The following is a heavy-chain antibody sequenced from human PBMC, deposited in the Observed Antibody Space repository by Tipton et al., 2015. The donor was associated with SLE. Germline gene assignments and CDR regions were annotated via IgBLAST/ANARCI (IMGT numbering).Heavy chain of an antibody. D-gene: IGHD1-14*01. J-gene: IGHJ5*01. CDR2: INHSGST. CDR1: GGSFSGY. CDR3: ARNVRGFDP. Sequence: TLSLTCTVYGGSFSGYWSWIRQPPGKGLEWIGKINHSGSTLYNPSLKSRVTISVDTSKNQFSLKLTSVTAADTAMYYCARNVRGFDPWGQGTLVTVSS. V-gene: IGHV4-34*01.